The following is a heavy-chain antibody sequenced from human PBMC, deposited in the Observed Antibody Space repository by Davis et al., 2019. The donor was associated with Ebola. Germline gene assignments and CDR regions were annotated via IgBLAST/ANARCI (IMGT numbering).Heavy chain of an antibody. CDR3: ARGLFSRGRDY. CDR2: IKQDGSQT. J-gene: IGHJ4*02. V-gene: IGHV3-7*03. D-gene: IGHD6-13*01. CDR1: GFTFSSYE. Sequence: GGSLRLSCAASGFTFSSYEMNWVRQVPGKGLEWVANIKQDGSQTNYGDSVKGRFTISRDNAKRSLYLQMNSLRAEDTAVYYCARGLFSRGRDYWGQGTLVTVSS.